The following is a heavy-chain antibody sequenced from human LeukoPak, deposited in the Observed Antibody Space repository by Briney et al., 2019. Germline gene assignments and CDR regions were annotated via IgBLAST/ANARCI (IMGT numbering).Heavy chain of an antibody. CDR1: GFTFSSHW. CDR3: ARISLSGWVYDH. CDR2: ISSDGSST. D-gene: IGHD6-19*01. V-gene: IGHV3-74*01. J-gene: IGHJ4*02. Sequence: QPGGSLRLSCAASGFTFSSHWMHWVRQAPGKGLVWVTRISSDGSSTSYADSVKGRFTISRDNAKNTLFLQMSSLRAEDTAMYYCARISLSGWVYDHWGQGTLVTVSS.